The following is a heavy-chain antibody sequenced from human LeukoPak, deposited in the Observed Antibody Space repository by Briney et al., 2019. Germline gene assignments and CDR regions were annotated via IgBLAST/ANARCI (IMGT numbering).Heavy chain of an antibody. D-gene: IGHD4-23*01. CDR1: RFTSSDYP. Sequence: GRSLRLSCAASRFTSSDYPMHWVRQTPGKGLEWVAVISKDGNERHYADPVKDRFTISRDNSKNTVYLQIDSLSVEDTAVYYCARDRGKDYFGDWGQGTQVTVSS. V-gene: IGHV3-30*03. CDR2: ISKDGNER. J-gene: IGHJ4*02. CDR3: ARDRGKDYFGD.